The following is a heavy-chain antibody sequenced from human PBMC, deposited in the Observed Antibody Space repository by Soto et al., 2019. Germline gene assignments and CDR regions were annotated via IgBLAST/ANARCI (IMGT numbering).Heavy chain of an antibody. J-gene: IGHJ6*02. Sequence: GGSLRLSCVASGITFSSYAMHWVRQAPGKGLEWVAVISYDGSNKYYADSVKGRFTISRDNSKNTLYLQMNSLRAEDTAVYYCARDRIAAASYYYGMDVWGQGTTGTVSS. V-gene: IGHV3-30-3*01. CDR1: GITFSSYA. CDR3: ARDRIAAASYYYGMDV. CDR2: ISYDGSNK. D-gene: IGHD6-13*01.